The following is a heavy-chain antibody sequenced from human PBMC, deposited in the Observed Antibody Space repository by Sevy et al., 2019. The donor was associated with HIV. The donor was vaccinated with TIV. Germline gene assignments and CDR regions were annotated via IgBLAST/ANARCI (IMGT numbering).Heavy chain of an antibody. CDR3: ARGGYYDFWSGYNYYYYGMDV. D-gene: IGHD3-3*01. V-gene: IGHV1-8*01. Sequence: ASVKVSCKASGYTFTSYDINWVRQATGQGLEWMGWMNPNSGNTGYAQKFQGRVTMTRNTSISTAYMELSSLGSEDTAVYYCARGGYYDFWSGYNYYYYGMDVWGQGTTVTVSS. CDR1: GYTFTSYD. CDR2: MNPNSGNT. J-gene: IGHJ6*02.